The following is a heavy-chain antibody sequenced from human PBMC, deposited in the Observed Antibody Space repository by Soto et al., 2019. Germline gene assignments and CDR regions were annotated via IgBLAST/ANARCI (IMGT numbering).Heavy chain of an antibody. CDR3: VSPYNFYFMDV. J-gene: IGHJ6*03. D-gene: IGHD3-16*01. Sequence: QLQLQESGPGLVKPSETLSLTCTVSGGSISSSSFYWGWVRQPPGKGLEWIRSVSHRGSTYYNPSLTSRVTISVDTSKNHFSPKLNSVTAADTAVYYCVSPYNFYFMDVWGKGTPVTVSS. CDR2: VSHRGST. CDR1: GGSISSSSFY. V-gene: IGHV4-39*02.